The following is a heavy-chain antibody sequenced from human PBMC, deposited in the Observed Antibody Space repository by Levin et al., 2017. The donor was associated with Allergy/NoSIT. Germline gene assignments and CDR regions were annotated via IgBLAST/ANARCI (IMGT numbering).Heavy chain of an antibody. J-gene: IGHJ4*02. CDR2: IQPDGSAK. D-gene: IGHD2-8*01. V-gene: IGHV3-7*01. Sequence: GGSLRLSCAASSFTFSSFSMHWVRQTPGKGLEWVANIQPDGSAKYCVDSVKGRFTISRDNAKNSLYLQMNSLRAEDTAVYYCARGSKYALAYWGQGTLVAVSS. CDR3: ARGSKYALAY. CDR1: SFTFSSFS.